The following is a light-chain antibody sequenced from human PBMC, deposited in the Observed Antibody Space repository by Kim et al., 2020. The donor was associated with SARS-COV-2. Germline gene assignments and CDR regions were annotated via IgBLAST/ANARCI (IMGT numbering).Light chain of an antibody. V-gene: IGKV1-17*01. J-gene: IGKJ5*01. CDR1: QSIRND. Sequence: GDRVNTTCPASQSIRNDLGCYQQKPGKAPKRLIYAASSLQSGVPSRFSGSGAGTEFTLTISSLQPEDFATYYCLQHNSYPITFGQGTRLEIK. CDR2: AAS. CDR3: LQHNSYPIT.